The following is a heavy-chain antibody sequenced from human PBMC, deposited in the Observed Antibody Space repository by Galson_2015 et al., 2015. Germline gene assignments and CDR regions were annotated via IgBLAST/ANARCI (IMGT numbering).Heavy chain of an antibody. CDR1: GFTFSSYG. J-gene: IGHJ6*02. Sequence: SLRLSCAASGFTFSSYGMHWVRQAPGKGLEWVAVIWYDGSNKYYADSVKGRFTISRDNSKNTLYLQMNSLRAEDTAVYYCARDLEDQYNLDYYYYGMDVWGQGTTVTVSS. V-gene: IGHV3-33*01. CDR3: ARDLEDQYNLDYYYYGMDV. CDR2: IWYDGSNK. D-gene: IGHD1-1*01.